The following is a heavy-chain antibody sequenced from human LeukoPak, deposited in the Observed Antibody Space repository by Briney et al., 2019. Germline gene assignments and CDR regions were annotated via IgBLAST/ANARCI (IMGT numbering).Heavy chain of an antibody. Sequence: PSETLSITCAVSGGSISSGGYSWSWIRQPPGKGLEWIGYIYHSGSTYYNPSLKSRVTISVDRSKNQFSLKLSSVTAADTAVYYCASFTAMAAFGYWGQGTLVTVSS. V-gene: IGHV4-30-2*01. J-gene: IGHJ4*02. CDR3: ASFTAMAAFGY. D-gene: IGHD5-18*01. CDR2: IYHSGST. CDR1: GGSISSGGYS.